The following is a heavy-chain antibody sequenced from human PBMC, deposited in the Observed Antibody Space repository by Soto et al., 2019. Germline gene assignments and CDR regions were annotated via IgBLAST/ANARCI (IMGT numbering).Heavy chain of an antibody. CDR3: ARALQRFSDGYFDY. D-gene: IGHD6-25*01. CDR2: INPSGRAT. CDR1: GYTFSTYY. J-gene: IGHJ4*02. V-gene: IGHV1-46*01. Sequence: ASVKASCKASGYTFSTYYMVWVRQAPGQGLEWMGIINPSGRATTYAQKFQGRVTMTRDTSTSTVYMELSSLRSEDTAVYYCARALQRFSDGYFDYWGQGTLVTVSS.